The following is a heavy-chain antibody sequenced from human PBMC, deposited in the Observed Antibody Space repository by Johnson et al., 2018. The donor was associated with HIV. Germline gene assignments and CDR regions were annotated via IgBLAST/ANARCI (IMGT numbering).Heavy chain of an antibody. CDR2: IYSGGST. CDR1: GFTFSSYA. V-gene: IGHV3-NL1*01. D-gene: IGHD2-21*01. CDR3: ARGGGCGGDCYSGYDAFDI. J-gene: IGHJ3*02. Sequence: QVQLVESGGGVVQPGRSLRLSCAASGFTFSSYAMHWVRQAPGKGLEWVSVIYSGGSTYYADSVKGRFTISRDNSKNMLYLQMNSLREEDTAVFYCARGGGCGGDCYSGYDAFDIWGQGTMVTVS.